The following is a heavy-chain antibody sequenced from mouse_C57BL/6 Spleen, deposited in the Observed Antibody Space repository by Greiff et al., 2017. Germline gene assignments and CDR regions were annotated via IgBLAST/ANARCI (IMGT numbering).Heavy chain of an antibody. CDR3: ARYDYYGGCYWYFDG. CDR1: GYTFTSYW. D-gene: IGHD1-1*02. Sequence: QVQLQQPGTELVKPGASVKLSCKASGYTFTSYWMHWVKQRPGQGLEWIGNINPSNGGTNYNEKFKSKATLTVDKSSSTAYMQLSSLTSEDAAVYYCARYDYYGGCYWYFDGWGTGTTVTVAS. CDR2: INPSNGGT. V-gene: IGHV1-53*01. J-gene: IGHJ1*03.